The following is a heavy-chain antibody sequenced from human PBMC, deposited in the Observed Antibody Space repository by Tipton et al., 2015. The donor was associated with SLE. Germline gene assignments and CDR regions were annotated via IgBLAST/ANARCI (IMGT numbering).Heavy chain of an antibody. CDR1: GFTFSSYA. J-gene: IGHJ4*02. CDR2: ISGSGGST. Sequence: SLRLFCAASGFTFSSYAMSWVRQAPGKGLEWVSAISGSGGSTYYADSVKGRFTISRDNSKNTLYLQMNSLRAEDTAVYYCAREGYDFWSGPRDYWGQGTLVTVSS. D-gene: IGHD3-3*01. CDR3: AREGYDFWSGPRDY. V-gene: IGHV3-23*01.